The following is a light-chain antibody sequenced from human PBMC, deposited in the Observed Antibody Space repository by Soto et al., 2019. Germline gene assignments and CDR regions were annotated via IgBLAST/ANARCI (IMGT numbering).Light chain of an antibody. CDR2: GVS. Sequence: QSVLTQPASVSGSPGQSITISCTGTSSDVGRYNYVSWYQQFPGKAPKLIIYGVSNRPSGVSSRFSGSKSGNTASLTISGLQTEDEADYYCNSYAGTSYVFGTGTKGTVL. V-gene: IGLV2-14*01. CDR1: SSDVGRYNY. J-gene: IGLJ1*01. CDR3: NSYAGTSYV.